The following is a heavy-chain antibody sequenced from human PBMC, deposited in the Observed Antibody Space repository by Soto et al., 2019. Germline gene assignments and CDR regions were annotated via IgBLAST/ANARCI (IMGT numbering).Heavy chain of an antibody. CDR2: ISAYNGNT. CDR3: AREVVAKKNGDAFDI. V-gene: IGHV1-18*01. Sequence: GASVKVSCKASGYTFTSYGISWVRQAPGQGLEWMGWISAYNGNTNYAQKLQGRVTMTTDTSTSTAYMELRSLRSDDTAVYYCAREVVAKKNGDAFDIWGQGTMVTVSS. CDR1: GYTFTSYG. J-gene: IGHJ3*02. D-gene: IGHD3-22*01.